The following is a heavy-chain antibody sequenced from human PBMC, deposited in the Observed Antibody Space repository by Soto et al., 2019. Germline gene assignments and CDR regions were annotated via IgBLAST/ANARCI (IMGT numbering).Heavy chain of an antibody. CDR3: ARFDFEDSRGCSGAYCKVRDV. D-gene: IGHD6-19*01. J-gene: IGHJ6*02. V-gene: IGHV5-51*07. CDR1: GYIYTSYW. Sequence: GAAQKISGKGSGYIYTSYWIGWVHQKPGKGLEWMGIIYPGDSDTRYSPSFQGQVTISADKSISTPYLQWSSLKASDTAMYYCARFDFEDSRGCSGAYCKVRDVWGQGTTVTVSS. CDR2: IYPGDSDT.